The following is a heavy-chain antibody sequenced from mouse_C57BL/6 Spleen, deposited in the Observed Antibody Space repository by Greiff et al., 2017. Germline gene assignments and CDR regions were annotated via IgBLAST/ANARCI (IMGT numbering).Heavy chain of an antibody. Sequence: QVQLQQPGAELVKPGASVKLSCKASGYTFTSYWMQWVKQRPGQGLEWIGEIDPSDSYTNYNQKFKGKATLTVDTSSSTAYMQLSSLTSEDSAVYYCASWTAQATLNYWGQGTTLTVSS. D-gene: IGHD3-2*02. CDR2: IDPSDSYT. V-gene: IGHV1-50*01. J-gene: IGHJ2*01. CDR1: GYTFTSYW. CDR3: ASWTAQATLNY.